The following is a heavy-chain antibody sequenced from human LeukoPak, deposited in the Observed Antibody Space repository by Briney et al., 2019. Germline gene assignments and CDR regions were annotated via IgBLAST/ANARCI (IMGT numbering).Heavy chain of an antibody. CDR1: GFTFSDYW. D-gene: IGHD5-18*01. V-gene: IGHV3-7*04. Sequence: GESPRLSCAASGFTFSDYWMSWVRQAPGKGLEWVANIQQDGSEKYYVDSVKGRFTISRDNAKKSLFLQVSSLRGEDTAVYYCARDRGFSYGIDFWGQGTLVTVSS. J-gene: IGHJ4*02. CDR3: ARDRGFSYGIDF. CDR2: IQQDGSEK.